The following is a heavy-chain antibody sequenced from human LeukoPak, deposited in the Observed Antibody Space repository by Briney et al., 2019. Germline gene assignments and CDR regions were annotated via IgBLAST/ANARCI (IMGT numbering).Heavy chain of an antibody. CDR3: AKTGAGYYYMDV. J-gene: IGHJ6*03. D-gene: IGHD7-27*01. V-gene: IGHV3-23*01. CDR1: GFTFSSYA. Sequence: GGSLRLSCAASGFTFSSYAMSWVRQAPGKGLEWVSAISGSGGSTHYADSVKGRFTISRDNSKNTLYLQMNSLRAEDTAVYYCAKTGAGYYYMDVWGKGTTVTVSS. CDR2: ISGSGGST.